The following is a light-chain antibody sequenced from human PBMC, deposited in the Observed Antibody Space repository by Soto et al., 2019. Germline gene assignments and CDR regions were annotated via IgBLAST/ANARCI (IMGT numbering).Light chain of an antibody. J-gene: IGKJ1*01. V-gene: IGKV1-12*01. Sequence: DIQMTQSPSSVSASVGDRVTITCRASQGISSSLAWYQQIPGKAPKLLISAASSLQSGVPSRFSGSGSGTDFTLTITSLQPEDFATYYCQQANSFPRTFGQGTKVEIK. CDR2: AAS. CDR3: QQANSFPRT. CDR1: QGISSS.